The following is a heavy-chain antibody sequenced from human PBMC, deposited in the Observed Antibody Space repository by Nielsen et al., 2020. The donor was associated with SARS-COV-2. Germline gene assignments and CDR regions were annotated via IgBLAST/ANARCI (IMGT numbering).Heavy chain of an antibody. CDR1: GFTFSSYA. Sequence: GESLKIPCAASGFTFSSYAMHWVRQAPGKGLEWVAVIWYDGGNEYYADSVKGRFTISRDNSKNALYVQMNSLRAEDTAVYYCAKDSEVAGYDHWGQGTLVTVSS. CDR2: IWYDGGNE. CDR3: AKDSEVAGYDH. D-gene: IGHD6-19*01. J-gene: IGHJ4*02. V-gene: IGHV3-33*06.